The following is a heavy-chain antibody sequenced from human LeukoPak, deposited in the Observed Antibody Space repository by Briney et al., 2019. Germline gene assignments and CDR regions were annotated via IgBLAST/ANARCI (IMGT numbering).Heavy chain of an antibody. D-gene: IGHD2-15*01. CDR3: PGSVVEGYDAFDI. CDR1: GFTFSGSA. V-gene: IGHV3-73*01. CDR2: IRSKANSYAT. J-gene: IGHJ3*02. Sequence: GGSLRLSCAASGFTFSGSAMHWVRQASGKGLEWVGRIRSKANSYATAYAASVKGRFTISRDDSKNTAYLQMNSLKTEDTAVYYCPGSVVEGYDAFDIWGQGTMVTVSS.